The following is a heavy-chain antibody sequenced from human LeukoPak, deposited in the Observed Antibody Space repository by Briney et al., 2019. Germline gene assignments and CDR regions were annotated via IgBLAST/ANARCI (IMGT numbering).Heavy chain of an antibody. D-gene: IGHD3-3*01. J-gene: IGHJ6*02. CDR2: IWYDGSNK. Sequence: GGSLRLSCAASGFTFSSYEMNWVRQAPGKGLEWVAVIWYDGSNKYYADSVKGRFTISRDNSKNTLYLQMNSLRAEDTAVYYCARDSQVYYDFWSGYHNYYYYYGMDVWGQGTTVTVSS. CDR3: ARDSQVYYDFWSGYHNYYYYYGMDV. CDR1: GFTFSSYE. V-gene: IGHV3-33*08.